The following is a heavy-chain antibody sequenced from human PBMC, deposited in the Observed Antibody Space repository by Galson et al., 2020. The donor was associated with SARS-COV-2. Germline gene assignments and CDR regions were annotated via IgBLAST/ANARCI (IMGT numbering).Heavy chain of an antibody. CDR3: ARTLDYDILTGWGWFDP. CDR2: IYTSGST. CDR1: GGSISSGSYY. D-gene: IGHD3-9*01. J-gene: IGHJ5*02. Sequence: SETLSLTCTVSGGSISSGSYYWSWIRQPAGKGLEWIGRIYTSGSTNYNPSLKSRATISVDTSKNQCSLQLSSVTAADTAVYYCARTLDYDILTGWGWFDPWGQGTLVTVSS. V-gene: IGHV4-61*02.